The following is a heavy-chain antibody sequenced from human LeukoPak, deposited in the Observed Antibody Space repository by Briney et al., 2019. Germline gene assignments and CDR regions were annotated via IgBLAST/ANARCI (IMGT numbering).Heavy chain of an antibody. CDR2: IIAYNGDT. V-gene: IGHV1-18*01. CDR1: GYTFTSYG. J-gene: IGHJ4*02. Sequence: ASVKVSCKASGYTFTSYGISWVRQAPGQGLEWMGWIIAYNGDTNYAQKLQGRVTMTTDTSTSTAYMELRSLRSDDTAVYYCAREICSSTSCYREYYFDYWGQGTLVTVSS. CDR3: AREICSSTSCYREYYFDY. D-gene: IGHD2-2*02.